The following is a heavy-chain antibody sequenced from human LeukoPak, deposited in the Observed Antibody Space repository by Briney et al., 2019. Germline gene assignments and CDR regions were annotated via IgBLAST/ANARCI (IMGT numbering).Heavy chain of an antibody. J-gene: IGHJ5*02. CDR2: ISSSSSTI. V-gene: IGHV3-48*01. Sequence: GGSLRLSCAASGFTFSSYSMNWVRQAPGKGLEWVSYISSSSSTIYYADSVKGRFTISRDNAKNSLYLQMNSLRAEDTAVYYCARDLRDVFTHAWNWFDPWGQGTLVTVSS. CDR3: ARDLRDVFTHAWNWFDP. CDR1: GFTFSSYS. D-gene: IGHD5-24*01.